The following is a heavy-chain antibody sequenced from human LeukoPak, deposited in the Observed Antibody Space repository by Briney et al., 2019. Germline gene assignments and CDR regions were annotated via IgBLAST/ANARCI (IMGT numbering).Heavy chain of an antibody. V-gene: IGHV3-48*03. CDR3: ARDPEGDTYGNLYFDY. J-gene: IGHJ4*02. D-gene: IGHD2/OR15-2a*01. Sequence: GGSLRLSCAASGFTFSSYNMSWVRQAPGKGLEWVSYISGGGSAIYYADSVKGRFTISRDNAKNSLYLQMNSLRADDTAVYYCARDPEGDTYGNLYFDYWGQGTLVTVSS. CDR2: ISGGGSAI. CDR1: GFTFSSYN.